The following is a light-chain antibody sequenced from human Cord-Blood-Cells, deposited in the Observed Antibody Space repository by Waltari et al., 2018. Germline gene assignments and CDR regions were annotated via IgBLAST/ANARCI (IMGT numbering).Light chain of an antibody. CDR1: QSVSSN. CDR2: GAS. V-gene: IGKV3-15*01. Sequence: EIVMTQSPATLSVSPGERATLSCRASQSVSSNLAWYPQKPGQAPRLLIYGASTRATGIPARFSVSGSGTEFTLTISSLQSEDCAVDYCQQYNNWPLYSFGQGTKLEIK. J-gene: IGKJ2*03. CDR3: QQYNNWPLYS.